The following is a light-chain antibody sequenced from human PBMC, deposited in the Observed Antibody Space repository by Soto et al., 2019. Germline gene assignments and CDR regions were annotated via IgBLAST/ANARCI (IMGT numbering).Light chain of an antibody. CDR1: PSNIGENT. CDR3: AAWDDSLNGHV. CDR2: INN. V-gene: IGLV1-44*01. J-gene: IGLJ1*01. Sequence: QSVLTQPPSASGAPGQRVTISCSGSPSNIGENTVSWYQLLPGTAPKVVIYINNKRPSGVPDRFSGSKSGTSAPLAISGLQSEDEADYYCAAWDDSLNGHVFGTGTKVTVL.